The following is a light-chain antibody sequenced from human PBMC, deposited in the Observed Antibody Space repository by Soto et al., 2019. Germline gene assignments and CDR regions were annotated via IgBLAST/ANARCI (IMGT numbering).Light chain of an antibody. V-gene: IGKV4-1*01. Sequence: DIVMTQSPDSLAVSLGERATINCKSSQSVLYSSNNKNYLAWYQQKPGQAPKLIISWASTRESGVPDRFSGSGSGTDFSITISSLQAEDVAVYYCQQHYITPRTFGQGTKVEI. CDR2: WAS. CDR3: QQHYITPRT. J-gene: IGKJ1*01. CDR1: QSVLYSSNNKNY.